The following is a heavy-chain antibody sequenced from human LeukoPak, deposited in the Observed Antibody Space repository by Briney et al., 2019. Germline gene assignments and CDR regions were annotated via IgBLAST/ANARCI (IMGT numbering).Heavy chain of an antibody. Sequence: SETLSLTCTVSGGSISSYYWSWIRQPPGKGLEWIGGIYYSGSTYYNPSLKSRVTISVDTSKNQFSLKLSSVTAADTAVYYCARVGSGRVFDYWGQGTLVTVSS. CDR2: IYYSGST. CDR1: GGSISSYY. J-gene: IGHJ4*02. V-gene: IGHV4-59*05. CDR3: ARVGSGRVFDY. D-gene: IGHD3-10*01.